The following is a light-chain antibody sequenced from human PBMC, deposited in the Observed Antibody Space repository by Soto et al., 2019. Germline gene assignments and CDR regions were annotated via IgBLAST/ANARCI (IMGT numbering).Light chain of an antibody. CDR1: QNNNHY. CDR3: PPYYNSPPWT. V-gene: IGKV1-33*01. Sequence: DVQGSQTPSCLSASVVARFTITWQESQNNNHYLNCYQQNTGRAPKLPTYDASNFEAGVTSRFRGSGSRTDFTLTISSLQPEDSAISDRPPYYNSPPWTSGQAAKADI. J-gene: IGKJ1*01. CDR2: DAS.